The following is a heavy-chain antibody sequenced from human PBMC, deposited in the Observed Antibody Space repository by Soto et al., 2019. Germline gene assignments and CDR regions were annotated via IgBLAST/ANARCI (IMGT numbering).Heavy chain of an antibody. D-gene: IGHD3-10*01. J-gene: IGHJ3*02. V-gene: IGHV4-39*01. CDR1: GGSISSSSYY. CDR3: ARRLRITMVRGVDTGHSAFDI. Sequence: SETLSLTCTVSGGSISSSSYYWGWIRQPPGKGLEWIGSIYYSGRTYYNPSLKSRVTISVDTSKNQFSLKLSSVTAADTAVYYCARRLRITMVRGVDTGHSAFDIWGQGTMVTVSS. CDR2: IYYSGRT.